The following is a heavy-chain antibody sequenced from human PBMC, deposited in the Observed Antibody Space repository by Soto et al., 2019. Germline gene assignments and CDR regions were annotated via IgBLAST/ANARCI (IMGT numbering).Heavy chain of an antibody. J-gene: IGHJ4*02. CDR3: ARGGYYDILTGYYIFDY. V-gene: IGHV4-34*01. CDR1: GGSFSGYY. Sequence: PSETLSLTCAVYGGSFSGYYWSWIRQPPGKGLEWIGEINHSGSTNYNPSLKSRVTISVYTSKNQFSLKLSSVTAADTAEYYCARGGYYDILTGYYIFDYWGQGTLVTVSS. D-gene: IGHD3-9*01. CDR2: INHSGST.